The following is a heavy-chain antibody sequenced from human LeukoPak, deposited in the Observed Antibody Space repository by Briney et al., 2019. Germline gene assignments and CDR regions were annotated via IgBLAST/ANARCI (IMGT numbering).Heavy chain of an antibody. Sequence: PSETLSLTCTVSGGSISSGSYYWSWIRQPAGKGLEWIGRIYTSGSINYNPSLKSRVTISVDTSKNQFSLKLSSVTAADTAVYYCARGNYYYYYMDVWGKGTTVTVSS. CDR3: ARGNYYYYYMDV. J-gene: IGHJ6*03. V-gene: IGHV4-61*02. CDR1: GGSISSGSYY. CDR2: IYTSGSI.